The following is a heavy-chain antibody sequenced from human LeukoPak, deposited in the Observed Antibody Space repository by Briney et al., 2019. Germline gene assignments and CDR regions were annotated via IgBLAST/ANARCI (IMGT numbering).Heavy chain of an antibody. CDR1: GFSFSSFF. Sequence: GGSLRLSCAASGFSFSSFFMHWVRQAPGKGLEYVSGISANGGRTYYANSVKGRFPISRDNSKNTLYLHLGSLRAEDTAVYYCARAPGLLWFGELLSYFDYWGQGTLVTVSS. V-gene: IGHV3-64*01. D-gene: IGHD3-10*01. CDR2: ISANGGRT. CDR3: ARAPGLLWFGELLSYFDY. J-gene: IGHJ4*02.